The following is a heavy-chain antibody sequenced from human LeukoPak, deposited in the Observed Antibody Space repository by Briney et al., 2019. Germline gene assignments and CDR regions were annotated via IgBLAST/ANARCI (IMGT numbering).Heavy chain of an antibody. Sequence: GESLKISCKCSGYSFTSYWIGWVRQMPGKGLEWMGIIYPGDSDTRYSPSFQGQVTISADKSISTAYLQWSSLKASDTAMYYCARHQWELLGWFDPWGQGTLVTVSS. J-gene: IGHJ5*02. CDR1: GYSFTSYW. CDR3: ARHQWELLGWFDP. V-gene: IGHV5-51*01. CDR2: IYPGDSDT. D-gene: IGHD1-26*01.